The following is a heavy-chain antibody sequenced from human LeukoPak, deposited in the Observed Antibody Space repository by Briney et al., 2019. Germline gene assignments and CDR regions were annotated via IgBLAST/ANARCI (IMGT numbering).Heavy chain of an antibody. J-gene: IGHJ4*02. V-gene: IGHV4-59*12. CDR1: GGSISSYY. CDR2: IYYSGST. Sequence: SETLSLTCTVSGGSISSYYWSWIRQPPGKGLEWIGYIYYSGSTNYNPSLKSRVTISVDTSKNQFSLQLNSVTPEDTAVYYCARGAGIAVAGPVDYWGQGTLVTVSS. D-gene: IGHD6-19*01. CDR3: ARGAGIAVAGPVDY.